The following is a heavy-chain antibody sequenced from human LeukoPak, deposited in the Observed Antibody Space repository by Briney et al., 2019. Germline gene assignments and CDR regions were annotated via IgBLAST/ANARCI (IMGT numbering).Heavy chain of an antibody. V-gene: IGHV3-23*01. CDR2: ISGTGGST. D-gene: IGHD4-17*01. CDR3: AKFATTVTTIDS. J-gene: IGHJ4*02. Sequence: GGSLRLSCAASAFTFRNFAMNWVRQAPGRGLEWVSTISGTGGSTYYAVSVKGRLSISRDNSKNTLYLQMNSLRAEDTAVYYCAKFATTVTTIDSWGQGTLVTVSS. CDR1: AFTFRNFA.